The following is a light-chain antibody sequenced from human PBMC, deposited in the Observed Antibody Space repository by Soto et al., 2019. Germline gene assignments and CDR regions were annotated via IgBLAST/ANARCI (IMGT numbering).Light chain of an antibody. Sequence: QSALTQPASVSAAPRHKVTISYSGSSSNIGKNFVSWYQQFPGTAPKVLIYENNKRLSGIPDRFSGSKSGTSVTLGITGLQTGDEAFYYCASWDSSLYGVVFGGGTKVTV. CDR1: SSNIGKNF. V-gene: IGLV1-51*02. J-gene: IGLJ2*01. CDR2: ENN. CDR3: ASWDSSLYGVV.